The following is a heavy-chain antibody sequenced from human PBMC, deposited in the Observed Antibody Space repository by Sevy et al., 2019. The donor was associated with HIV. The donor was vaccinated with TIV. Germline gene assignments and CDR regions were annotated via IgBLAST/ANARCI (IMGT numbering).Heavy chain of an antibody. D-gene: IGHD6-19*01. CDR1: RGSISLYY. J-gene: IGHJ4*02. Sequence: SETLSLTCTVSRGSISLYYWSWARQPPGKGLEWIGYIYYSGSTNYTPSLKSRVAFSVDTSKNQFSLKLTSVTAADTAVYYCARATKRGSGLDYWGQGTLVTVSS. CDR3: ARATKRGSGLDY. CDR2: IYYSGST. V-gene: IGHV4-59*01.